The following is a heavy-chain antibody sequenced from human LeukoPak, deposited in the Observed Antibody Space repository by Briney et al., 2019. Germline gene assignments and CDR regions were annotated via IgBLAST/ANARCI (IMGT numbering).Heavy chain of an antibody. Sequence: ESLKISCKGSGYSFTSYWIGWVRQLPGKNLEWMGIIYPGDSDTRYSPSFQGQVTISADKSTSTAYLQWSSLKASDTAMYYCARRSSGWYQDYWGQGTLVTVSS. CDR1: GYSFTSYW. V-gene: IGHV5-51*01. D-gene: IGHD6-19*01. CDR3: ARRSSGWYQDY. CDR2: IYPGDSDT. J-gene: IGHJ4*02.